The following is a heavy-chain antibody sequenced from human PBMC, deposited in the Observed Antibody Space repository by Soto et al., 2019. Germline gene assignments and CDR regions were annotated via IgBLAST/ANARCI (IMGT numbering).Heavy chain of an antibody. J-gene: IGHJ3*02. CDR3: ARAGRYGDYAFDI. D-gene: IGHD4-17*01. V-gene: IGHV4-59*01. CDR2: IYYSGST. CDR1: GGSISSYY. Sequence: SETLSLTCTVSGGSISSYYWSWIRQPPGKGLEWIGYIYYSGSTNYNPSLKSRVTISVDTSKNQFSLKLSSVTAADTAVYYCARAGRYGDYAFDIWGQGTMVTVSS.